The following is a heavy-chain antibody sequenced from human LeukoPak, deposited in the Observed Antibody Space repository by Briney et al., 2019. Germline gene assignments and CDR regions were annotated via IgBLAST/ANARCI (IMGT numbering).Heavy chain of an antibody. V-gene: IGHV4-34*01. CDR2: ITDTGIP. J-gene: IGHJ3*01. D-gene: IGHD3-22*01. Sequence: SETLSLTCALSGGSFSGYFCSRIRQPPGKGLEWIGEITDTGIPNYNPSLKSRVTISVDTSKNQFSLKLTSVTAADAAVYYCASERRSGGYYSGTNNAFDVWGQGTVVTVSS. CDR3: ASERRSGGYYSGTNNAFDV. CDR1: GGSFSGYF.